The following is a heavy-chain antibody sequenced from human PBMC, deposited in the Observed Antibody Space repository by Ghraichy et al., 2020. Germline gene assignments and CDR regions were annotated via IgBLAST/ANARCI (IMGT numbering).Heavy chain of an antibody. D-gene: IGHD5-12*01. V-gene: IGHV1-18*01. J-gene: IGHJ4*02. Sequence: ASVKVSCKASGYTFTTYGFSWVRQAPGQGLEWMGWISGRNGAKYAQKVQGRVTMTTDSYTNTAYMELTSLTTDDTAVYYCARDDGRGSYCVYWGQGTLVTVSS. CDR2: ISGRNGA. CDR3: ARDDGRGSYCVY. CDR1: GYTFTTYG.